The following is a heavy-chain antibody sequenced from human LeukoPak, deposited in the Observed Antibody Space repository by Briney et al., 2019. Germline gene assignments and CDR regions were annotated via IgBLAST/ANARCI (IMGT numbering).Heavy chain of an antibody. CDR3: TRSTGWYNYFDY. D-gene: IGHD6-19*01. CDR2: ITWNSGSI. Sequence: GGSLRLSCAASGFTFNKYGMHWVRQAPGKGLEWVSGITWNSGSIAYADSVKGRFTISRDNAKNSLYLQMNSLTTDDVAFYYCTRSTGWYNYFDYWGQGALVTVSS. V-gene: IGHV3-9*03. J-gene: IGHJ4*02. CDR1: GFTFNKYG.